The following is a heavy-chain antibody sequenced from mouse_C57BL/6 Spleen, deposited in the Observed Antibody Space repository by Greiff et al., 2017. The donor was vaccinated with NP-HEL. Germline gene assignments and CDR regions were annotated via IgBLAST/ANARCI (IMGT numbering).Heavy chain of an antibody. D-gene: IGHD1-1*01. J-gene: IGHJ3*01. V-gene: IGHV1-64*01. CDR3: ARDYGSSYWFAY. Sequence: QVQLQQPGAELVKPGASVKLSCKASGYTFTSYWMHWVKQRPGQGLEWIGMIHPNSGSTNYNEKFKSKATLTVDKSSSTAYMQLSSLTSEDSAVYYGARDYGSSYWFAYWGQGTLVTVSA. CDR2: IHPNSGST. CDR1: GYTFTSYW.